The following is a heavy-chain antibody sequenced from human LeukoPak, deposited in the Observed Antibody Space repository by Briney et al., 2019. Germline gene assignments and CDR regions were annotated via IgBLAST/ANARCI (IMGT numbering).Heavy chain of an antibody. CDR2: VSSSGGSA. V-gene: IGHV3-23*01. Sequence: GGSLRLSCAASGFTFSSYAMSWVRQAPGKGLEWVSAVSSSGGSANYADYVKGQFTISRDNSKNTVYLHMNNLRAEDTAVYYCAKEGRKTGNTYGYEFDSWGQGTLVTVSS. CDR1: GFTFSSYA. D-gene: IGHD5-18*01. CDR3: AKEGRKTGNTYGYEFDS. J-gene: IGHJ4*02.